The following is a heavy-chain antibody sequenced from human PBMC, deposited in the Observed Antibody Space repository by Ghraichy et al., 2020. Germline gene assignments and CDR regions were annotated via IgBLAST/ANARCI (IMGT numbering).Heavy chain of an antibody. CDR1: GFTFSSYA. CDR2: INYNGGST. Sequence: GGSLRLSCAASGFTFSSYAKHWVRQAPGKGLEYVSAINYNGGSTYYADFVKGRFTISRDNSKNTLYLQMGSLRAEDMAVYYCARDRLEYSSSSGLDYWGQGTLVTVSS. J-gene: IGHJ4*02. D-gene: IGHD6-6*01. V-gene: IGHV3-64*02. CDR3: ARDRLEYSSSSGLDY.